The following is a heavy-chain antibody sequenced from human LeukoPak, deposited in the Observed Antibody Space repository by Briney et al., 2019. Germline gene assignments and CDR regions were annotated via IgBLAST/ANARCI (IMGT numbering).Heavy chain of an antibody. Sequence: GESLKISCKDSGYSFASFWIGWVRQMPTKGLEWMGIIYPGDSDTRYSPSFQGQVTISADKSISTAYLQWSSLKASDSAIYYCARPATGGQGGYWGQGTLVTVSS. V-gene: IGHV5-51*01. CDR3: ARPATGGQGGY. CDR2: IYPGDSDT. D-gene: IGHD2-15*01. CDR1: GYSFASFW. J-gene: IGHJ4*02.